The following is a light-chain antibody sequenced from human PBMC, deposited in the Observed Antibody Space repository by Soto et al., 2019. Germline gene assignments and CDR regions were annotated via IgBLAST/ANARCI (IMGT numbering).Light chain of an antibody. CDR1: EDVSSK. CDR3: LQYDTWPPGT. CDR2: DAS. J-gene: IGKJ1*01. V-gene: IGKV3-15*01. Sequence: IFMTQSPATLSVSPGGRATLSCRASEDVSSKLAWYQQKPGLPPRLVIYDASTRATGIPGRFSGSGSGKDFTLTISGLQSEGFAIYYCLQYDTWPPGTFGQGTKVEI.